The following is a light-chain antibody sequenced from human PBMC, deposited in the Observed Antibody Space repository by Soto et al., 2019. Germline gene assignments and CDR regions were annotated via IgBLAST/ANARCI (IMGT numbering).Light chain of an antibody. CDR1: SSNIGAGYD. V-gene: IGLV1-40*01. CDR2: GNS. CDR3: QSYDSSLSGWV. J-gene: IGLJ3*02. Sequence: QSVLTQPPSVSGAPGQRVTISCTGSSSNIGAGYDVHWYQQLPGTAPKLPIYGNSNRPSGVPDRFSGSKSGTSASLAITGLQAEDEADYYCQSYDSSLSGWVFGGGTKLTVL.